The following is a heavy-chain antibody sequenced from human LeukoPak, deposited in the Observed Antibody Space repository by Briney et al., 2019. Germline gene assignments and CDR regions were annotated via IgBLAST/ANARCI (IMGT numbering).Heavy chain of an antibody. D-gene: IGHD2-2*02. CDR1: GGSFSGYY. CDR3: ASRLDCSSTSCHNYYYCGMDV. J-gene: IGHJ6*02. Sequence: SETLSLTCAVYGGSFSGYYWSWIRQPPGKGLEWIGEINHSGSTNYNPSLKSRVTISVDTSKNQFSLKLSSVTAADTAVYYCASRLDCSSTSCHNYYYCGMDVWGQGTTVTVSS. V-gene: IGHV4-34*01. CDR2: INHSGST.